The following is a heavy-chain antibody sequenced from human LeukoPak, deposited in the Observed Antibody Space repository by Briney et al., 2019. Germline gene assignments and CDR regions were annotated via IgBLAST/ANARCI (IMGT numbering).Heavy chain of an antibody. CDR1: GYTFTGYY. J-gene: IGHJ4*02. CDR2: INPNSGGT. Sequence: ASVEVSCKASGYTFTGYYMHWVRQAPGQGLEWMGWINPNSGGTNYAQKFQGRVTMTRDTSISTAYMELSRLRSDDTAVYYCARALSVVVPAAMGYWGQGTLVTVSS. CDR3: ARALSVVVPAAMGY. D-gene: IGHD2-2*01. V-gene: IGHV1-2*02.